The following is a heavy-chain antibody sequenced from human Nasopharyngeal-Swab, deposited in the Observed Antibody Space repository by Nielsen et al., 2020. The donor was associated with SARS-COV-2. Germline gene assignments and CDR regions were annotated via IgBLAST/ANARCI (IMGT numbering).Heavy chain of an antibody. J-gene: IGHJ4*02. Sequence: GESLKISCAASGFTFSDYYMSWIRQAPGKGLEWVSYISSSGSTIYYADSVKGRFTISRDNAKNSLYLQMNSLRDEDTAVYYCAREDTDYYDSSGYFDYWGQGTLVTVSS. V-gene: IGHV3-11*01. CDR2: ISSSGSTI. CDR1: GFTFSDYY. CDR3: AREDTDYYDSSGYFDY. D-gene: IGHD3-22*01.